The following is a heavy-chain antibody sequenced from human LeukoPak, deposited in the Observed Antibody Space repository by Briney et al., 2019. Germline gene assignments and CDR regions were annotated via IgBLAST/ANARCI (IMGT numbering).Heavy chain of an antibody. CDR2: MNPNSGNT. V-gene: IGHV1-8*03. J-gene: IGHJ4*02. CDR3: ARNPPETGTFDY. D-gene: IGHD1-1*01. Sequence: ASVKVSCKASGYTFTSYDINWVRQATGQGLEWMGWMNPNSGNTGYAQKFQGRVTITRDISISTAYMELSSLRSEDTAVYYCARNPPETGTFDYWGQGTLVTVSS. CDR1: GYTFTSYD.